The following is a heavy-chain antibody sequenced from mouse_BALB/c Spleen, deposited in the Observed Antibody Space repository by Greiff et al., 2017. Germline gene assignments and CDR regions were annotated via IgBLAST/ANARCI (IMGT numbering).Heavy chain of an antibody. V-gene: IGHV5-6-4*01. D-gene: IGHD1-1*01. CDR2: ISSGGSYT. CDR3: TRDDYYGSSPGGFAY. Sequence: EVMLVESGGGLVKPGGSLKLSCAASGFTFSSYTMSWVRQTPEKRLEWVATISSGGSYTYYPDSVKGRFTISRDNAKNTLYLQMSSLKSEDTAMYYCTRDDYYGSSPGGFAYWGQGTLVTVSA. J-gene: IGHJ3*01. CDR1: GFTFSSYT.